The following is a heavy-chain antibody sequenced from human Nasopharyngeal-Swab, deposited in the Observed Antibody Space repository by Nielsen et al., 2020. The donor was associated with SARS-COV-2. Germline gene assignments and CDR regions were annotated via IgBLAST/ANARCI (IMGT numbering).Heavy chain of an antibody. CDR3: AGGYSSGWYQDAFDI. J-gene: IGHJ3*02. CDR2: INPNSGGT. Sequence: ASVKVSCKASGYTFTGYYMHWVRQAPGQGLEWMGWINPNSGGTKYAQKFQGWVTMTRDTSISTAYMELSRLRSDDTAVYYCAGGYSSGWYQDAFDIWGQGTMVTVSS. CDR1: GYTFTGYY. D-gene: IGHD6-19*01. V-gene: IGHV1-2*04.